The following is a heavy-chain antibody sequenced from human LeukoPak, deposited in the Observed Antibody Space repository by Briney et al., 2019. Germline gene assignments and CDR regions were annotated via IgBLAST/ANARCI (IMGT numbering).Heavy chain of an antibody. D-gene: IGHD5-18*01. J-gene: IGHJ6*03. CDR1: GFTFDDYG. V-gene: IGHV3-20*04. Sequence: PGGSLRLSCAASGFTFDDYGMRWVRQAPGKGLGWVSVINWNGGSTGYADSVKGRFTISRDNAKNSLYLQMNSLRAEDTAVYYCALRGYSYYYYYYMDVWGKGTTVTISS. CDR3: ALRGYSYYYYYYMDV. CDR2: INWNGGST.